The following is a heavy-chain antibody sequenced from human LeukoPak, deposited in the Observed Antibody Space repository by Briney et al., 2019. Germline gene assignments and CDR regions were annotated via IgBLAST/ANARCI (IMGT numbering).Heavy chain of an antibody. Sequence: GASVKVSCKASGYTFTSYYMHWVRQAPGQGLEWMGIINPSGGSTSYAQKFQGRVTMTRDTSTSTVYMELSSLRSEDTAVYYCARDLMELRYFDWLPRDGKDAFDIWGQGTMVTVSS. CDR1: GYTFTSYY. CDR3: ARDLMELRYFDWLPRDGKDAFDI. J-gene: IGHJ3*02. V-gene: IGHV1-46*01. D-gene: IGHD3-9*01. CDR2: INPSGGST.